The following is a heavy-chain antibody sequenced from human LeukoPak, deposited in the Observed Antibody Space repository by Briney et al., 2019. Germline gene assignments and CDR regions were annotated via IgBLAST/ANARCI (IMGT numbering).Heavy chain of an antibody. CDR2: ISTSGGTI. CDR1: GFTFSSFE. D-gene: IGHD4-23*01. Sequence: GGSLRLSCAASGFTFSSFEMNWVRQAPGKGLEWISYISTSGGTIYYADSVKGRFTISRDNAKNSLYLQMNSLRAEDTAVYYCARDSYYGGTQDYWGQGTLVTVSS. V-gene: IGHV3-48*03. CDR3: ARDSYYGGTQDY. J-gene: IGHJ4*02.